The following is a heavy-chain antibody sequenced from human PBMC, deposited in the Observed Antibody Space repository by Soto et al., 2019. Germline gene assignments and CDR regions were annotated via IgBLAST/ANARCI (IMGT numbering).Heavy chain of an antibody. CDR2: IYYSGST. J-gene: IGHJ4*02. CDR3: AKSLQIVGATSDY. V-gene: IGHV4-39*01. CDR1: GGSISSSSYY. Sequence: ETLSLTCTVSGGSISSSSYYWGWIRQPPGKGLEWIGSIYYSGSTYYNLSLKSRVTISVDTSKNQFSLRLSSVTAADTAVYYCAKSLQIVGATSDYWGQGTLVTVSS. D-gene: IGHD1-26*01.